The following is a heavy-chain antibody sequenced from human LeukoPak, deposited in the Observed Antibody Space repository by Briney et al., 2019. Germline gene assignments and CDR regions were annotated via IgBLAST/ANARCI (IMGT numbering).Heavy chain of an antibody. CDR2: FDPEDGER. CDR1: GYTLTKLS. V-gene: IGHV1-24*01. J-gene: IGHJ4*02. CDR3: ATVYSYDSSAYYRLDY. D-gene: IGHD3-22*01. Sequence: ASVKVSCKVSGYTLTKLSMHWVRQAPGRGLEWMGTFDPEDGERLYAQKFQGRLTMTEDTSTDTAYMELSSLRSEDTAVYYCATVYSYDSSAYYRLDYWGQGTLVTVSS.